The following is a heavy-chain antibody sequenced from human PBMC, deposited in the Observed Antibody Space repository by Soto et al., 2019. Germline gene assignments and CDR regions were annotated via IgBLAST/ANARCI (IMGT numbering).Heavy chain of an antibody. Sequence: KPSETLSLTCTVSGGSISSYYWSWIRQPPGKGLEWIGYIYYSGSTNYSPSLKSRVTISVDTSKNQFSLKLSSVTAADTAVYYCARAIRFLEAAFDYWGQGTLVTVSS. D-gene: IGHD3-3*01. CDR2: IYYSGST. J-gene: IGHJ4*02. CDR1: GGSISSYY. V-gene: IGHV4-59*01. CDR3: ARAIRFLEAAFDY.